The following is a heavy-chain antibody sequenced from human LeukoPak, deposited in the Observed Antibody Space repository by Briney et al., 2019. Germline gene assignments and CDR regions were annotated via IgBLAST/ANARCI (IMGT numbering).Heavy chain of an antibody. CDR2: IYPSDSDT. J-gene: IGHJ3*02. CDR1: GYSFTSYW. V-gene: IGHV5-51*01. Sequence: GESLQISCKGSGYSFTSYWIGWVRQMPGKGLEWMGIIYPSDSDTRYSPSFQGQVTISADKSISTAYLQWSSLKASDTAMYYCARLNSGNDSTDAFDIWGQGTMVTVSS. D-gene: IGHD5-12*01. CDR3: ARLNSGNDSTDAFDI.